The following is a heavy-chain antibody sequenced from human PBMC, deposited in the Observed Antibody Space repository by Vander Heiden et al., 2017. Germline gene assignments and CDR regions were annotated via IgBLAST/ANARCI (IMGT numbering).Heavy chain of an antibody. V-gene: IGHV3-53*01. CDR3: ASSWTYYGMDV. Sequence: EVQLVDSGGGLIQPGGSLKLSCEVSGFTVSKNLTTWVRQAPGKGLDWVSIIYAGGSTYYAESVKGRFTISRDNAKNTVYLQMNRLRAEDTAVYYCASSWTYYGMDVWGRRTKVTVS. J-gene: IGHJ6*02. CDR1: GFTVSKNL. D-gene: IGHD3-10*01. CDR2: IYAGGST.